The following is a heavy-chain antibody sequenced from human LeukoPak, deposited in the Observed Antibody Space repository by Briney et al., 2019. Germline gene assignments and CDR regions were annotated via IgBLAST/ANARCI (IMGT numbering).Heavy chain of an antibody. D-gene: IGHD1-26*01. Sequence: PGRSLRLSCAASGFTFSSYAMHWVRQAPGKGLEWVAVISYDGSNKYYADSVKGRFTISRDNSKNTLYLQMNSLRAEDTAVYYCAKDLGVGADHWGQGTLVTVSS. CDR1: GFTFSSYA. CDR3: AKDLGVGADH. CDR2: ISYDGSNK. V-gene: IGHV3-30-3*01. J-gene: IGHJ5*02.